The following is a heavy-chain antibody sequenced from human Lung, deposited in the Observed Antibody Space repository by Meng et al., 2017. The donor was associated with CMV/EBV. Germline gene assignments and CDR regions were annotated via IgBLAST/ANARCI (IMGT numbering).Heavy chain of an antibody. CDR1: GYPFTSYV. CDR3: AASSSSWYQNWFDP. V-gene: IGHV1-18*01. J-gene: IGHJ5*02. D-gene: IGHD6-13*01. Sequence: QVQLMNTAAEGRHPWAYVRVSCKASGYPFTSYVIRWVRQASGQDLEWMGGISAYNGNTNYAQKTQGRITKTPDTSTRTAYMQLRSLRSDDTAVYYCAASSSSWYQNWFDPWGQGTLVTVSS. CDR2: ISAYNGNT.